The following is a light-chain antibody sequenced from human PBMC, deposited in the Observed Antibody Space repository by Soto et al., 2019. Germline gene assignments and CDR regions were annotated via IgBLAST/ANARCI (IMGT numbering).Light chain of an antibody. Sequence: EIVLTQSPATLSLSPGERATPSCRASQSVSSYLAWYQQKPGQAPRLLIYDASNRATGIPARFSGSGSGTDFTLTISSLEPEDFAAYYCQQRSNWPLTFGGGTKVEIK. CDR2: DAS. CDR3: QQRSNWPLT. V-gene: IGKV3-11*01. CDR1: QSVSSY. J-gene: IGKJ4*01.